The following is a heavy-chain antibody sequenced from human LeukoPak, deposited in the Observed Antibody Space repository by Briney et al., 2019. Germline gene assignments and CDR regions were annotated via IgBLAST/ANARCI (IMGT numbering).Heavy chain of an antibody. CDR1: GGSISSYY. J-gene: IGHJ4*02. CDR2: IYTSGST. D-gene: IGHD2-15*01. Sequence: SETLSLTCTVSGGSISSYYWSWIRQPAGKGLEWIGRIYTSGSTNYNPSLKSRVTMSVDTSKNQFSLKLSSVTAADTAVYYCARVSDCSGGSCYGLEYYFDYWGQGTLVTVSS. V-gene: IGHV4-4*07. CDR3: ARVSDCSGGSCYGLEYYFDY.